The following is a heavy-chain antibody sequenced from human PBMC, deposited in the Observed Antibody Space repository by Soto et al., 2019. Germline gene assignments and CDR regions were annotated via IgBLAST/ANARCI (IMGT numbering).Heavy chain of an antibody. CDR1: GFTFSSYG. D-gene: IGHD1-26*01. Sequence: VQLVESGGGVVQPGRSLRLSCAASGFTFSSYGMHWVRQAPGKGLEWVAVISYDGSNKYYADSVKGRFTISRDNSKNTLYLQMNSLRAEDTAVYYCAKNFGVGAIRFSATFDYWGQGTLVTVSS. CDR3: AKNFGVGAIRFSATFDY. J-gene: IGHJ4*02. V-gene: IGHV3-30*18. CDR2: ISYDGSNK.